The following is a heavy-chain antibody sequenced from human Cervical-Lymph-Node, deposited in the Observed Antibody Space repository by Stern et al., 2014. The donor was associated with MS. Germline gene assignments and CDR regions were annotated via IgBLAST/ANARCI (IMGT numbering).Heavy chain of an antibody. J-gene: IGHJ6*02. CDR2: VSSNSGIK. Sequence: VQLLESGGGLVQPGRSLRLSCAASGFSFDVYAMHWVRQAPGQGLEWVSAVSSNSGIKGYADSVKGRVTISRDNARKSLYLQMNSLRVEDTALYYCAKAPLQDGSNWLFPDYGMDVWGQGTTVTVS. CDR1: GFSFDVYA. V-gene: IGHV3-9*01. CDR3: AKAPLQDGSNWLFPDYGMDV. D-gene: IGHD5-24*01.